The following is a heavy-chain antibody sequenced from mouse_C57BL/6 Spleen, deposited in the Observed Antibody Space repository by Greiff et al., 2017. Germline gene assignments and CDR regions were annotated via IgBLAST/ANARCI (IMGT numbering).Heavy chain of an antibody. J-gene: IGHJ4*01. CDR2: IHPNSGST. Sequence: QVHVKQPGAELVKPGASVKLSCKASGYTFTSYWMHWVKQRPGQGLEWIGMIHPNSGSTNYNEKFKSKATLTVDKSSSTAYMQLSSLTSEDSAVYYCAILGYAMDYWGQGTSVTVSS. D-gene: IGHD4-1*01. V-gene: IGHV1-64*01. CDR3: AILGYAMDY. CDR1: GYTFTSYW.